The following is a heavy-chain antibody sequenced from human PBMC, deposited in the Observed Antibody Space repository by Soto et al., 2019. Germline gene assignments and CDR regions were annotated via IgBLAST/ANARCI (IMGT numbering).Heavy chain of an antibody. Sequence: PGGSLRLSCAASGFTFSSYWMHWVRQAPGKGLVWVSRINSDGSSTSYADSVKGRFTISRDNAKNTLYLQMNSLRAEDTAVYYCARASYYDSSGYLFDYWGQGTLVTVSS. D-gene: IGHD3-22*01. CDR3: ARASYYDSSGYLFDY. CDR1: GFTFSSYW. J-gene: IGHJ4*02. CDR2: INSDGSST. V-gene: IGHV3-74*01.